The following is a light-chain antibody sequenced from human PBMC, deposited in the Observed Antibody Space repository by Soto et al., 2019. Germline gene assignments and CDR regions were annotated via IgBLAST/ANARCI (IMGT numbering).Light chain of an antibody. Sequence: QSVLTQPPSLSGSPGQSITISCTCTSSDIGSNNYVSWFQQRPGKAPTLIIYEVSNRPSGVPTHFSGSKSGNTASLTISGLLPEDEAEYYCSSYTAAALVFGGGTKLTVL. V-gene: IGLV2-14*01. J-gene: IGLJ3*02. CDR1: SSDIGSNNY. CDR2: EVS. CDR3: SSYTAAALV.